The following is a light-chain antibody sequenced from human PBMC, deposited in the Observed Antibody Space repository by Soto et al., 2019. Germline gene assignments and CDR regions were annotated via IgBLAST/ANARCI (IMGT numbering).Light chain of an antibody. CDR1: QNVLNN. Sequence: DIRRTQSTDTLSVSPGDGATLSCLASQNVLNNLAWYQQKPGQAPRLLIYAASTRATGIPARFSGTGSGTAFTLTISSLQSEDFAVYYCQQYNNWLLTFAGGTKVDIK. CDR2: AAS. V-gene: IGKV3-15*01. CDR3: QQYNNWLLT. J-gene: IGKJ4*01.